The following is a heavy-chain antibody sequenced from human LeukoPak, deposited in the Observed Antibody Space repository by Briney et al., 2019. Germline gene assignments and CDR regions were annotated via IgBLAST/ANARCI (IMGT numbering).Heavy chain of an antibody. CDR2: IYYSEGT. V-gene: IGHV4-59*01. J-gene: IGHJ4*02. Sequence: SETLSLTCTVSGGSISSDYWSWIRQPPGKGLEWIGYIYYSEGTNYNPSLKSRVTISVDTSKNQISLKLNSVTAADTAVYYCAREEYSYGFGYWGQGTLVTVSS. CDR3: AREEYSYGFGY. CDR1: GGSISSDY. D-gene: IGHD5-18*01.